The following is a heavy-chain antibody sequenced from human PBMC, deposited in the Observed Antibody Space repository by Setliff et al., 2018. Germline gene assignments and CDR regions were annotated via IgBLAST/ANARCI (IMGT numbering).Heavy chain of an antibody. V-gene: IGHV3-7*01. CDR3: ARSENCFSTHCSPYDY. D-gene: IGHD2-2*01. CDR2: INQYGNET. Sequence: GGSLRLSCAASDLNFDKYWMTWVRQAPGKGLEWVANINQYGNETYSVDSVKGRFTISRDNAKNSLYPQMNSLRAEDTATYYCARSENCFSTHCSPYDYWGQGTLVTVSS. J-gene: IGHJ4*02. CDR1: DLNFDKYW.